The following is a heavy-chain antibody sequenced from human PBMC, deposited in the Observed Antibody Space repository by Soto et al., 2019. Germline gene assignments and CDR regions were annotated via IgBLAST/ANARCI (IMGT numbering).Heavy chain of an antibody. CDR2: ISYDGSNK. CDR1: GFTFSSYA. D-gene: IGHD2-2*01. Sequence: GGSLRLSCAASGFTFSSYAMHWVRQAPGKGLEWVAVISYDGSNKYYADSVKGRFTISRDNSKNTLYLQMNSLRAEDTAVYYCAKDRYQLLHYYYYMDVWGKGTTVTVSS. CDR3: AKDRYQLLHYYYYMDV. V-gene: IGHV3-30-3*01. J-gene: IGHJ6*03.